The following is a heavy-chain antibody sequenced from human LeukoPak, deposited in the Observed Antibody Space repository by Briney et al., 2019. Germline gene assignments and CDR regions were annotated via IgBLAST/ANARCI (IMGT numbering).Heavy chain of an antibody. CDR2: IYYSGST. V-gene: IGHV4-30-4*01. J-gene: IGHJ4*02. D-gene: IGHD2-15*01. Sequence: PSQTLSLTCTVSGGSISSGDYYWSWICQPPGKGLEWIGYIYYSGSTYQNPSFKSRVTILVDTSKNQFSLKLSSVTAADTAVYYCVRRYCSGGRCYLDYWGQGTLVTVSS. CDR3: VRRYCSGGRCYLDY. CDR1: GGSISSGDYY.